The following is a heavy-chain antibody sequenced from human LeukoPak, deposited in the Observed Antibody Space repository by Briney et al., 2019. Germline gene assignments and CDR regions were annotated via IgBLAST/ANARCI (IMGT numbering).Heavy chain of an antibody. CDR3: ARDHGGRFPYNWFDP. Sequence: PSETLSLTCTVPGYSISSGYYWGWIRPPPRKGLEWIVTIYDSGSTYYNPSLKSRVTISVDTSKNQFSLKLSSLTAADTAVYYCARDHGGRFPYNWFDPWGQGTLVTVSS. CDR2: IYDSGST. V-gene: IGHV4-38-2*02. CDR1: GYSISSGYY. J-gene: IGHJ5*02. D-gene: IGHD3-3*01.